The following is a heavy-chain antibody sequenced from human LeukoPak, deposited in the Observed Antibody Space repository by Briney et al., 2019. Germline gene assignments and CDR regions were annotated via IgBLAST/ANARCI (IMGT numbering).Heavy chain of an antibody. CDR2: IYYSGST. V-gene: IGHV4-59*01. Sequence: SETLSLTCTVSGGSISSYYWSWIRQPPGKGLEWIGYIYYSGSTNYNPSLKSRVTTSVDTSKNQFPLKLSSVTAADTAVYYCAGIDYYHMDVWGKGTTVTISS. CDR3: AGIDYYHMDV. J-gene: IGHJ6*03. CDR1: GGSISSYY.